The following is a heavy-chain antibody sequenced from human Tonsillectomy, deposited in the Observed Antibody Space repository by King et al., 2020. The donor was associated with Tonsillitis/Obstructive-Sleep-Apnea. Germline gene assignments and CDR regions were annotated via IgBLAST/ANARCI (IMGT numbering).Heavy chain of an antibody. CDR3: ARVVRKGYCSSTSCYPGPQFDP. CDR2: INPNSGGT. CDR1: GYTFTGYY. D-gene: IGHD2-2*01. V-gene: IGHV1-2*06. Sequence: VQLVESGAEVKKPGASVKVSCKASGYTFTGYYMHWVRQAPGQGLEWMGRINPNSGGTNYAQKFQGRVTMTRDTSISTAYMELSRLRSDDTAVYYCARVVRKGYCSSTSCYPGPQFDPWGQGTLVTVSS. J-gene: IGHJ5*02.